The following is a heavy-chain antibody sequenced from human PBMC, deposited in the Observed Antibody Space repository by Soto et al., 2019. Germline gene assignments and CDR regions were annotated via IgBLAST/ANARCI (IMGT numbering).Heavy chain of an antibody. CDR2: ILNDGSNR. D-gene: IGHD3-10*01. CDR3: ARDDEYSGNGMDV. V-gene: IGHV3-33*01. Sequence: QVQLVESGGGVVQPGRSLXLSCAASGFTFSNYGMHWVRQAPGKGLEWVAVILNDGSNRYHADSVKDRFTISRDNSKNMLYLQMNSLRAEDTAVYYCARDDEYSGNGMDVWGQGTTVTVS. CDR1: GFTFSNYG. J-gene: IGHJ6*02.